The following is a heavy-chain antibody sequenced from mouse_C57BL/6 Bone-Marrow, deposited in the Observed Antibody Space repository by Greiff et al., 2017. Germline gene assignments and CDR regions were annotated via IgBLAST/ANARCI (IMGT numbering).Heavy chain of an antibody. V-gene: IGHV14-4*01. D-gene: IGHD2-1*01. Sequence: VQLQQSGAELVRPGASVKLSCTASGFNIKDDYMHWVKQRPEQGLEWIGWIDPENGDTEYAAKFQGKATITADTSSNTAYLQISSLTSEDTAVYYCTTGLLTLDWGQGTTLTVSS. CDR3: TTGLLTLD. J-gene: IGHJ2*01. CDR1: GFNIKDDY. CDR2: IDPENGDT.